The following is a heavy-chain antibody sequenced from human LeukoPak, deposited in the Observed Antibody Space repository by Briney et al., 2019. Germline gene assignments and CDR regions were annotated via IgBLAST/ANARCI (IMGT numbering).Heavy chain of an antibody. CDR3: AKHTSYYYYYMDV. V-gene: IGHV3-23*01. CDR2: ISGSGGST. J-gene: IGHJ6*03. Sequence: GGSLRLSCAASGFTLRSYAMSWVRQAPGKGLEWVSTISGSGGSTYYADSVKGQFTISRDNSKNTLYLQMNSLRAADTAVYYCAKHTSYYYYYMDVWGKGTTVTVSS. D-gene: IGHD3-3*01. CDR1: GFTLRSYA.